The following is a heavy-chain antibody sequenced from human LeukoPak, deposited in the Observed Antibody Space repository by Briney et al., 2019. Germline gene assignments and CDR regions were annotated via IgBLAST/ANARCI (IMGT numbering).Heavy chain of an antibody. CDR1: GGSISSGDYY. Sequence: SQTLSLTCTVSGGSISSGDYYWSWIRQPPGKGLEWIGYIYYSGSTHYNPSLKSRVTISVDTSKNQFSLKLTPVTAADTAVYYCATYYYGSGSYQSPYFDYWGQGTLVTVSS. CDR2: IYYSGST. V-gene: IGHV4-30-4*01. J-gene: IGHJ4*02. D-gene: IGHD3-10*01. CDR3: ATYYYGSGSYQSPYFDY.